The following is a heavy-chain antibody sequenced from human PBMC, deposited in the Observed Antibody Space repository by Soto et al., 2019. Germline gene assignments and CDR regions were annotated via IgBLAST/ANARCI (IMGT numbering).Heavy chain of an antibody. V-gene: IGHV4-59*08. Sequence: SETLSLTCTVSGGSISSYYWSWIRQTPGKGLEWIGFIHYSGGSSFNASLKSRLTMSVDTSKNQYSLRLNFLAAADTAVYYCARWGDTAGLSLPAFDIWGQGIMVTVSS. CDR1: GGSISSYY. D-gene: IGHD2-21*02. J-gene: IGHJ3*02. CDR3: ARWGDTAGLSLPAFDI. CDR2: IHYSGGS.